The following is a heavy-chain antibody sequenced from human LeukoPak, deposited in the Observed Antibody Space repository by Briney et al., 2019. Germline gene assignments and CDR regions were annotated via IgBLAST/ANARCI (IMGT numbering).Heavy chain of an antibody. J-gene: IGHJ4*02. Sequence: GGALSLSCAAPGFTFDDYGMGWVRQAPGKGLEWVSGINWNGGSTGYADSVKGRFTISRDNAKNSLYLQMNSLRAEDTALYYCASHGAYYYDSSSYSDYWGQGTLVTVSS. CDR3: ASHGAYYYDSSSYSDY. V-gene: IGHV3-20*04. CDR2: INWNGGST. D-gene: IGHD3-22*01. CDR1: GFTFDDYG.